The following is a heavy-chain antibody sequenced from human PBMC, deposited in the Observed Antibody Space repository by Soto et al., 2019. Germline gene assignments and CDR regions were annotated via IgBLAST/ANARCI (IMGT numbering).Heavy chain of an antibody. CDR3: VRTSLVVAAATREDY. CDR1: GFTFSSYW. CDR2: INSDGSST. V-gene: IGHV3-74*01. J-gene: IGHJ4*02. D-gene: IGHD2-15*01. Sequence: TGGSLRLSCAASGFTFSSYWMHWVRQAPGKGLVWVSRINSDGSSTSYADSVKGRFTISRDNAKNTLYLQMHSLRAEDTAVYYCVRTSLVVAAATREDYWGQGTLVTVSS.